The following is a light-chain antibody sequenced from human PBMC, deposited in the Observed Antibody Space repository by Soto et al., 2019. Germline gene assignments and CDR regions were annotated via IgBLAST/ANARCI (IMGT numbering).Light chain of an antibody. Sequence: QTVVTQEPSLTVSPGGTVTLTCASSTGAVTSGYYPNWFQQKPGQAPRGLIYSTSNKHSWTPARFSGSLLGGKAALTLSGVQPEDEAEYYCLLYYGGAQLIFGEGTKLNVL. CDR3: LLYYGGAQLI. CDR1: TGAVTSGYY. V-gene: IGLV7-43*01. CDR2: STS. J-gene: IGLJ2*01.